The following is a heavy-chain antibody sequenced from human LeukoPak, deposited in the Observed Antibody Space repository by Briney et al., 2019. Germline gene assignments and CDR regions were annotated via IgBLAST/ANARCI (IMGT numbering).Heavy chain of an antibody. V-gene: IGHV3-48*03. J-gene: IGHJ6*02. D-gene: IGHD3-10*01. CDR1: GFTFSRYE. CDR3: ARRGAYYYYGMDV. CDR2: ISSSGSTM. Sequence: GGSLRDSCAASGFTFSRYEMNWVGPAPGKGLEGVSYISSSGSTMYYAASVKGRFTISRDNANNSLYLQMNSPIAEDPAVYYCARRGAYYYYGMDVWGQGTTVTASS.